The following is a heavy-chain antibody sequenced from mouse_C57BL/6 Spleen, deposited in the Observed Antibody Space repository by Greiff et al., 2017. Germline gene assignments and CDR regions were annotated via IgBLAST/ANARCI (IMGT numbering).Heavy chain of an antibody. CDR3: ARYAYYYGGGY. Sequence: EVQLQQSGPELVKPGASVKISCKASGYTFTDYYMNWVKQSHGKSLEWIGDINPNNGGTSYNQKFKGKATLTVDKSSSTAYMELRSLTSEDSAVXYCARYAYYYGGGYWGQGTTLTVSS. J-gene: IGHJ2*01. CDR1: GYTFTDYY. D-gene: IGHD1-1*01. V-gene: IGHV1-26*01. CDR2: INPNNGGT.